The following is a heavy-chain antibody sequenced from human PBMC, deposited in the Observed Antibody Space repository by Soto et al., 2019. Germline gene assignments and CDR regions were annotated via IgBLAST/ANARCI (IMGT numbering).Heavy chain of an antibody. Sequence: GESLKISCKGSGYSFTSYWIGWVRQMPGKGLEWMGIIYPGDSDTRYSPSFQGQVTISADKSISTAYLQWSSLKASDTAMYYCARITQRHGRIYYFDYWGQGTLVTVSS. CDR1: GYSFTSYW. V-gene: IGHV5-51*01. CDR2: IYPGDSDT. J-gene: IGHJ4*02. CDR3: ARITQRHGRIYYFDY.